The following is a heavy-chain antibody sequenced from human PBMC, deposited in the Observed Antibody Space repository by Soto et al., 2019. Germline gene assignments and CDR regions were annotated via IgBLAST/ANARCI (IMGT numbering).Heavy chain of an antibody. CDR3: ARPRSTIFVSTPPGPSEYHYGMDV. CDR1: GYSFTSYW. CDR2: IDPSDSYT. J-gene: IGHJ6*02. D-gene: IGHD3-3*01. Sequence: PGESLKISCKGSGYSFTSYWISWVRQMPGKGLEWMGRIDPSDSYTNYSPSFQGHVTISADKSISTAYLQWSSLKASDTAMYYCARPRSTIFVSTPPGPSEYHYGMDVWGQGTTVTVSS. V-gene: IGHV5-10-1*01.